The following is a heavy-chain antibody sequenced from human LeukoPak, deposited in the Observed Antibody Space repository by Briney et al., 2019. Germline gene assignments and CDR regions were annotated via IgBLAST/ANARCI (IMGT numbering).Heavy chain of an antibody. CDR3: AASSTSAPNWFDP. CDR1: GFTLRRYW. Sequence: GGSLRLSCAASGFTLRRYWMSWVRQAPGKGLEWVANINQDGSEKNYVDSVKGRFTISRDNAKNSLYLQMNSLRAEDTAVYYCAASSTSAPNWFDPWGQGTLVTVSS. D-gene: IGHD2-2*01. CDR2: INQDGSEK. J-gene: IGHJ5*02. V-gene: IGHV3-7*01.